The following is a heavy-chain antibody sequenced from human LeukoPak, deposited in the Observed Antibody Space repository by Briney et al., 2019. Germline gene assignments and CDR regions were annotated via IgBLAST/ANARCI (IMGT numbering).Heavy chain of an antibody. J-gene: IGHJ5*02. V-gene: IGHV3-23*01. CDR1: GFTFSSYA. D-gene: IGHD5-12*01. CDR3: AKLDDYGNWFDP. Sequence: NPGGSLRLSCAASGFTFSSYAMSWVRQAPGKGLEWVSAISGSGGSTYYADSVKGRFTISRDNSKNTLYLQMNSLRAEDTAVYYCAKLDDYGNWFDPWGQGTLVTVSS. CDR2: ISGSGGST.